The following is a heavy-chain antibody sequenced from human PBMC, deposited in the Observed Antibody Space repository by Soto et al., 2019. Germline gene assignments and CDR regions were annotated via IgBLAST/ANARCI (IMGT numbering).Heavy chain of an antibody. J-gene: IGHJ4*02. CDR1: GYTFTSYA. Sequence: ASVKVSCKASGYTFTSYAMHWVRQAPGQRLEWMGWINAGTGNTKYSQKFQGRVTITRDTSASTAYMELSSLRSEDTAVYYCARAILGYCTSTSRCSLDFWGQGTLVTVSS. V-gene: IGHV1-3*01. CDR3: ARAILGYCTSTSRCSLDF. CDR2: INAGTGNT. D-gene: IGHD2-2*01.